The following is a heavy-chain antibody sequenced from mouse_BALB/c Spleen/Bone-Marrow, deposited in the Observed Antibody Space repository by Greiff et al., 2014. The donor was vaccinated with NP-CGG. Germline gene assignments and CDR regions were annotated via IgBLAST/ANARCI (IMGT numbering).Heavy chain of an antibody. J-gene: IGHJ3*01. Sequence: EVQLQQSGAELVKPGASVKLSCTASGFNIKDTYMHWVKQRPEQGLEWIGRIDPANGNTKYDPKFQGKATITADTSSNTAYLQLSSLTSEDTAVYYCAAYYYGSSQFAYWGQGTLVTLSA. D-gene: IGHD1-1*01. V-gene: IGHV14-3*02. CDR1: GFNIKDTY. CDR3: AAYYYGSSQFAY. CDR2: IDPANGNT.